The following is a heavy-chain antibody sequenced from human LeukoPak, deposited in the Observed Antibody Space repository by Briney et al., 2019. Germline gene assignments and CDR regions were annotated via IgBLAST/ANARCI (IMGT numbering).Heavy chain of an antibody. J-gene: IGHJ3*02. CDR2: IGTAGNT. V-gene: IGHV3-13*01. D-gene: IGHD5-12*01. Sequence: GGSLRLSCAASGFTFSNYDMHWVRQAPGKGLEWVSAIGTAGNTYYPDSVKGRFTISRENAKNSLYLQLNSLRAGDTAVYYCARESTIEGYSDYEYDAFDIWGQGTVVTVSS. CDR3: ARESTIEGYSDYEYDAFDI. CDR1: GFTFSNYD.